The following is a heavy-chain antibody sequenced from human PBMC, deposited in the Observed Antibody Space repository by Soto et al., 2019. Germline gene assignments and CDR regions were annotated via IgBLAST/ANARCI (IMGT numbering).Heavy chain of an antibody. J-gene: IGHJ5*02. CDR2: IYHSGST. V-gene: IGHV4-31*03. Sequence: QVQLQESGPGLVKPSQTLSLTCTVSGGSISSGGYYWSWIRQHPGKGLEWIGYIYHSGSTYYNPSXKXXVTISVDTSKKQFSLKLSSVTAADTAVYYCARGAVPGWFDPWGQGTLVTVSS. CDR3: ARGAVPGWFDP. CDR1: GGSISSGGYY.